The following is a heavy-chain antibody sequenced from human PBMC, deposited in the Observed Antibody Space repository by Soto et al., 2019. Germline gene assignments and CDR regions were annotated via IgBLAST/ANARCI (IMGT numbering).Heavy chain of an antibody. CDR1: GYTFGSHG. D-gene: IGHD6-25*01. CDR2: IWYDGSKK. V-gene: IGHV3-33*01. J-gene: IGHJ6*02. CDR3: ARDPASSMDV. Sequence: QVQLVESGGGVVQPGRSLRLSCAASGYTFGSHGMHWVRQAPGKGLEWVAVIWYDGSKKYYAGSVKGRFTISRDDSKNTLYLEMNSLRAEDTAVYYCARDPASSMDVWGQGTTVIVSS.